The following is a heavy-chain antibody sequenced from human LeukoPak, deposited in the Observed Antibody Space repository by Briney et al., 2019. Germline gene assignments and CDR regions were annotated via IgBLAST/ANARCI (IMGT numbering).Heavy chain of an antibody. CDR1: GFTFSSYA. V-gene: IGHV3-23*01. J-gene: IGHJ5*02. D-gene: IGHD1-7*01. Sequence: GGSLRLSCAASGFTFSSYAMSWVRQAPGKGLEWVSAISGSGGSTYYADSVKGRFTISRDNSKNTLYLQMNSLRAEDTAVYYCAKSITGTTAVDWFDPWGQGTLVTVSS. CDR2: ISGSGGST. CDR3: AKSITGTTAVDWFDP.